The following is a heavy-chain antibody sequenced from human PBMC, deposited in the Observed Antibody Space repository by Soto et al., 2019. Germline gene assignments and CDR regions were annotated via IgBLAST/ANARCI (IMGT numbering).Heavy chain of an antibody. CDR3: ASVRGVISPPSY. D-gene: IGHD3-10*01. J-gene: IGHJ4*02. CDR2: ISSSSSYI. CDR1: GFTFSSYS. Sequence: GGSLRLSCAASGFTFSSYSMNWVRQAPGKGLEWVSSISSSSSYIYYADSVKGRFTISRDNAKNSLYLQMNSLRAEDTAVYYCASVRGVISPPSYWGQGTLVTVSS. V-gene: IGHV3-21*01.